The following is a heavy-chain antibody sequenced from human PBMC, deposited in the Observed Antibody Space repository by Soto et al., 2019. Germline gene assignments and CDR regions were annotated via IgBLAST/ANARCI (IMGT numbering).Heavy chain of an antibody. J-gene: IGHJ4*02. CDR3: ARVIKRYCSGGSCTYYFDY. CDR1: GGTFSSYA. CDR2: IIPIFGTA. V-gene: IGHV1-69*13. Sequence: SVKVSCKASGGTFSSYAISWVRQAPGQGLEWMGGIIPIFGTANYAQKFQGRVTITADESTSTAYMELSSLRSEDTAVYYCARVIKRYCSGGSCTYYFDYWGQGTLVTVSS. D-gene: IGHD2-15*01.